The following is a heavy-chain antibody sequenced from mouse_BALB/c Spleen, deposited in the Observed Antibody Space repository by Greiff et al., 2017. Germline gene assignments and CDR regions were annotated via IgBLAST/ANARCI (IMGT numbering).Heavy chain of an antibody. CDR2: IDPSDSET. CDR3: AREGGTTVVVDFDY. D-gene: IGHD1-1*01. V-gene: IGHV1S126*01. J-gene: IGHJ2*01. CDR1: GYSFTSYW. Sequence: QVQLKQSGPQLVRPGASVKISCKASGYSFTSYWMHWVKQRPGQGLEWIGMIDPSDSETRLNQKFKDKATLTVDKSSSTAYMQLSSPTSEDSAVYYCAREGGTTVVVDFDYWGQGTTLTVSS.